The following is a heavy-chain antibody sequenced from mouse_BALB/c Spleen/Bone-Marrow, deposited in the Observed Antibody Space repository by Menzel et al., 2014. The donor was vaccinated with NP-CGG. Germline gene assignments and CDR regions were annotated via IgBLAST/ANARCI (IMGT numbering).Heavy chain of an antibody. Sequence: VKLMESGGGLVQPGGSRKLSCAASGFTFSSFGMHWVRQAPEKGLEWVAYISSGSSTIYYADTVKGRFTISRDNPKNTLFLQMPSLRSEDTAMYYCATGTRAMDYWGQGTSVTVSS. D-gene: IGHD4-1*01. J-gene: IGHJ4*01. CDR2: ISSGSSTI. CDR1: GFTFSSFG. CDR3: ATGTRAMDY. V-gene: IGHV5-17*02.